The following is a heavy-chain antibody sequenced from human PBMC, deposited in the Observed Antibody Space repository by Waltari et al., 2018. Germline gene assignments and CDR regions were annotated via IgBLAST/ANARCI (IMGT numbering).Heavy chain of an antibody. CDR3: ATLGSSWKGGAFDI. CDR2: ISSSSSYI. CDR1: GFTFSSYS. Sequence: EVQLVESGGGLVKPGGSLRLSCAASGFTFSSYSMNWVRQAPGKGLEWVSSISSSSSYIYYADSVKGRFTISRDNAKNSLYLQMNSLRAEDTAVYYCATLGSSWKGGAFDIWGQGTMVTVSS. V-gene: IGHV3-21*01. D-gene: IGHD6-13*01. J-gene: IGHJ3*02.